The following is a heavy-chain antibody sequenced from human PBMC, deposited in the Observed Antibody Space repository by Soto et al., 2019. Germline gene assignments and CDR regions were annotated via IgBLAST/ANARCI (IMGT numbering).Heavy chain of an antibody. CDR2: IWYDGSNK. CDR1: GFTFSNYG. J-gene: IGHJ4*02. Sequence: GGSLRLSCAASGFTFSNYGMHWVRQGPGKGLEWVAVIWYDGSNKYYEDSVKGRFTISRDNSKNTLYLQMNSLRAEDTAVYFCAMFSRLELGFDYWGQGTLVTVSS. CDR3: AMFSRLELGFDY. V-gene: IGHV3-33*01. D-gene: IGHD1-7*01.